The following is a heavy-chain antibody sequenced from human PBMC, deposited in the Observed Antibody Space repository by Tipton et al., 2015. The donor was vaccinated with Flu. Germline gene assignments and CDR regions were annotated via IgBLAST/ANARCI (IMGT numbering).Heavy chain of an antibody. V-gene: IGHV3-23*01. CDR1: GFTFSRYA. CDR2: ISGGGAIT. Sequence: SLRLSCAASGFTFSRYAMSWVRQAPGKGLEWVSAISGGGAITYFADSVKGRFTISRDNSKNMLYLQMNSLRPEDTAIYYCAKVIPELVAGLDYWGQGTLVTVSS. J-gene: IGHJ4*02. CDR3: AKVIPELVAGLDY. D-gene: IGHD6-19*01.